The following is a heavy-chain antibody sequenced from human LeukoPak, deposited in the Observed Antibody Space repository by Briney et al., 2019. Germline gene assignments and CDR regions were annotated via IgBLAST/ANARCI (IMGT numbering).Heavy chain of an antibody. CDR1: GFTFSSYA. J-gene: IGHJ4*02. CDR2: ISGNGGGT. CDR3: AKSFGYSRSWFDY. V-gene: IGHV3-23*01. D-gene: IGHD6-13*01. Sequence: GGSLRLSCAASGFTFSSYAMSWARQAPGKGLEWVSGISGNGGGTYYADSVKGRFSISRDNSKNTLYLQMNSLRAEDTAVYYCAKSFGYSRSWFDYWGQGTLVTVSS.